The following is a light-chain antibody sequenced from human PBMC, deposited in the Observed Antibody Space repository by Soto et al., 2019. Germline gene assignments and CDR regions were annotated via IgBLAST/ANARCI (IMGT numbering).Light chain of an antibody. J-gene: IGKJ1*01. Sequence: DIQMAQSPSTLSASVGDRVTITCRASQSISNWLAWYQQKPGKAPKLLIYDASSLESGVPSRFSGNGSGTEFTLTISSLQPDDFATYYCQQYNSYTWTFGQGTRVEI. CDR2: DAS. V-gene: IGKV1-5*01. CDR1: QSISNW. CDR3: QQYNSYTWT.